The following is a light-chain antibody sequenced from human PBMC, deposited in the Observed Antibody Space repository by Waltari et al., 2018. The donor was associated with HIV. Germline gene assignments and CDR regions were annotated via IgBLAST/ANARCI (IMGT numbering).Light chain of an antibody. CDR1: SSHIGSNT. J-gene: IGLJ3*02. CDR3: AAWDDSLNGWV. CDR2: STN. Sequence: QSVLTQPPSASGTPGQRVTISCSGSSSHIGSNTVNWYQQLPGTAPKPLSYSTNQRPAGVPDRVSGSKSGTSASLAISGLQSEDEADYYCAAWDDSLNGWVFGGGTKLTVL. V-gene: IGLV1-44*01.